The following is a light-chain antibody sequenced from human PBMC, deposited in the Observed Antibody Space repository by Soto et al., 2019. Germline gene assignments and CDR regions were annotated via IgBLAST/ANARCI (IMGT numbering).Light chain of an antibody. CDR2: DND. J-gene: IGLJ2*01. CDR1: SSNIGNNY. CDR3: ATWDRSLSVGV. Sequence: QSVLTQPPSVSAAPGQKVTISCSGSSSNIGNNYVFWYQQLPGTAPKLIIYDNDKRPSGIPDRFSGSKSGTSATLGITGLQTGDEADYYCATWDRSLSVGVFGGGTKVTVL. V-gene: IGLV1-51*01.